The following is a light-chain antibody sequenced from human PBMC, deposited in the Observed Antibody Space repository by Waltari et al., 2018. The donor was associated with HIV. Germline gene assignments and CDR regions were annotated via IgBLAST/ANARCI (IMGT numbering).Light chain of an antibody. CDR1: SSDVGGYNF. J-gene: IGLJ2*01. Sequence: QSALTHSRSGSGSPGQSVTISCPGTSSDVGGYNFFSWYQQHPGKAPKLMIYDVSKRPSGVPDRFSGSKSGNTASLTISGLQAEDEADYYCCSYAGDYTFVLFGGGTKLTVL. CDR3: CSYAGDYTFVL. CDR2: DVS. V-gene: IGLV2-11*01.